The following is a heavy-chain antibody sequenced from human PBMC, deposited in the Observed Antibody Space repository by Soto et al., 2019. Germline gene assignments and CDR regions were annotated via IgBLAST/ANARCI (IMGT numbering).Heavy chain of an antibody. CDR1: GFTFSNAW. V-gene: IGHV3-15*01. CDR3: TTGLYSSGWYPGDYYGMDV. J-gene: IGHJ6*02. D-gene: IGHD6-19*01. CDR2: IKSKTDGGTT. Sequence: SGFTFSNAWMSWVRQAPGKGLEWVGRIKSKTDGGTTDYAAPVKGRFTISRDDSKNTLYLQMNSLKTEDTAVYYCTTGLYSSGWYPGDYYGMDVWGQGTTVTVSS.